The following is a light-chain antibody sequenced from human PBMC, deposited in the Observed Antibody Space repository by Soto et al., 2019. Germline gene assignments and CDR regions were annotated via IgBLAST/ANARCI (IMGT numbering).Light chain of an antibody. CDR1: QGISSY. CDR2: AAS. CDR3: QQLNSYPYT. V-gene: IGKV1-9*01. J-gene: IGKJ2*01. Sequence: DIQLTQSPSFLSASVGDRVTITCRASQGISSYLAWYQQKPGKAPKLLIYAASTLQSGVPSRFSGSGSGTEFTLTSSSLQPEDFATYYCQQLNSYPYTFGQWTKLEIK.